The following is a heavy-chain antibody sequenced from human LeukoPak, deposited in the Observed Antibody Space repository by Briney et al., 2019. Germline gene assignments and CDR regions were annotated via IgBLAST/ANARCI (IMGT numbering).Heavy chain of an antibody. D-gene: IGHD2-15*01. CDR1: GGSIGSYF. J-gene: IGHJ6*02. CDR2: IYYSGST. CDR3: ARDKVVIAARYHYYYGLDV. V-gene: IGHV4-59*01. Sequence: SETLSLTCTVSGGSIGSYFWSWIRQAPGKGLEWIGSIYYSGSTNYNPSLKSRVTISVDTSKNQFSLKLTSVTAADTAVYYCARDKVVIAARYHYYYGLDVWGQGTTVTVSS.